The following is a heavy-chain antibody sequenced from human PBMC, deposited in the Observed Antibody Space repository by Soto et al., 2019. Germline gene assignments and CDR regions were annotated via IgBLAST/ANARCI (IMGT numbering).Heavy chain of an antibody. Sequence: SVKVSCKASGGTFSSYAISRVRQAPGQGLEWMGGIIPIFGTANYAQKFQGRVTITADESTSTAYMELSSLRSEDTAVYYCARPDSSGYCLMRYGMDVWGQGSTVTVSS. V-gene: IGHV1-69*13. D-gene: IGHD3-22*01. CDR3: ARPDSSGYCLMRYGMDV. CDR2: IIPIFGTA. J-gene: IGHJ6*02. CDR1: GGTFSSYA.